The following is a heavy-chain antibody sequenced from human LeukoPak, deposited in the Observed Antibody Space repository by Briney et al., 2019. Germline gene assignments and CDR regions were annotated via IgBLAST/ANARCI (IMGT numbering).Heavy chain of an antibody. CDR2: IYSGGST. V-gene: IGHV3-53*01. J-gene: IGHJ4*02. CDR1: GFTVSSNY. D-gene: IGHD3-22*01. CDR3: ARSRGWGGWDSSGYDY. Sequence: GGSLRLSCAASGFTVSSNYMSWVRQAPGKGLEWVSVIYSGGSTYYADSVKGRFTISRDNSKNTLYLQMNSLRAEDTAVYYCARSRGWGGWDSSGYDYWGQGTLVTVSS.